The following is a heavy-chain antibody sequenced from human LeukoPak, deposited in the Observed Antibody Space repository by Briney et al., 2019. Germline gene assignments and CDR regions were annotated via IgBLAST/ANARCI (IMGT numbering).Heavy chain of an antibody. V-gene: IGHV3-21*01. D-gene: IGHD6-13*01. CDR3: ARGLRESTSIAAAVRPPPFDL. J-gene: IGHJ2*01. CDR1: GFTFSSYS. Sequence: GGSLRLSCAASGFTFSSYSMNLVRQAPGKGLEWGSSITISSSYIYYADAVKGRFTISRDNANTSPYLKMNSLSAEETAVYSCARGLRESTSIAAAVRPPPFDLWGRGTLVTVSS. CDR2: ITISSSYI.